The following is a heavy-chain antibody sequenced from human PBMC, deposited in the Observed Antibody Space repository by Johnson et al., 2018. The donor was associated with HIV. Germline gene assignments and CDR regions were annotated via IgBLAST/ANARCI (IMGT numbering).Heavy chain of an antibody. V-gene: IGHV3-33*08. Sequence: QMLLVESGGGLVQPGGSLRLSCAASGFTFSNYGMHWVRQTPGKGLEWVAVIWYDGSNKYYADSVKGRFTISRDNSENTLYLQMNSLKAEDTAVYYCASLSDDAFDFWGQGTMVIVSS. J-gene: IGHJ3*01. CDR3: ASLSDDAFDF. CDR2: IWYDGSNK. CDR1: GFTFSNYG.